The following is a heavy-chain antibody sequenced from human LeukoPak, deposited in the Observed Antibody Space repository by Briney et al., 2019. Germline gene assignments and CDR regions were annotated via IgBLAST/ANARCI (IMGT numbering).Heavy chain of an antibody. Sequence: GESLKISCKGSGYSFTSYWIAWVRQMPGKGLEWMGLICPGDSETRYSPSFQGQVTISADKSISTAYLQWTSLKASDTATYYCARPRGYNAYDSFDYWGQGTLVTVSS. CDR2: ICPGDSET. CDR1: GYSFTSYW. V-gene: IGHV5-51*01. J-gene: IGHJ4*02. D-gene: IGHD5-12*01. CDR3: ARPRGYNAYDSFDY.